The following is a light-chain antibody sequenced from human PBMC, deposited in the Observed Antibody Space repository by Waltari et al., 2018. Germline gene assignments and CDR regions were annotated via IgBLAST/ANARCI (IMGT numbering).Light chain of an antibody. J-gene: IGLJ3*02. Sequence: QSVLTQPPSLSGAPGQRVTISCTGSSSNLGSGYDVHWYPQLPGTAPKPLIYGNTNRPSVVPDRFAGSRSGTSASLAITGLQAEDEADYYCQSYDNSLSGAWVFGGGTKLTVL. CDR1: SSNLGSGYD. CDR3: QSYDNSLSGAWV. V-gene: IGLV1-40*01. CDR2: GNT.